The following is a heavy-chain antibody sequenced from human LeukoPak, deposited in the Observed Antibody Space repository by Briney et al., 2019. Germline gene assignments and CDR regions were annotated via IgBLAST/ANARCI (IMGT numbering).Heavy chain of an antibody. CDR2: IIPIFGTA. J-gene: IGHJ4*02. CDR3: ARSSIAARLGGNFDY. D-gene: IGHD6-6*01. CDR1: GGTFSSYA. Sequence: ASVKVSCKASGGTFSSYAISWVRQAPGQGLEWMGGIIPIFGTANYAQKFQGRATITADESTSTAYMELSSLRSEDTAVYYCARSSIAARLGGNFDYWGQGTLVTVSS. V-gene: IGHV1-69*13.